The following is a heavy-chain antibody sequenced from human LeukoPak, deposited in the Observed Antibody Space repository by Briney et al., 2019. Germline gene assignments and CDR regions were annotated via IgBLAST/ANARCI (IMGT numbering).Heavy chain of an antibody. V-gene: IGHV4-34*01. CDR1: GGSFSGYY. Sequence: SETLSLTCAVYGGSFSGYYWSWIRQPPGKGLEWIGEINHSGSTNYNPSLKSRVTISVDTSKNQFSLKLSSVTAADTAVYYCARGRDIVATLRFDPWGQGTLVTVSS. CDR2: INHSGST. CDR3: ARGRDIVATLRFDP. J-gene: IGHJ5*02. D-gene: IGHD5-12*01.